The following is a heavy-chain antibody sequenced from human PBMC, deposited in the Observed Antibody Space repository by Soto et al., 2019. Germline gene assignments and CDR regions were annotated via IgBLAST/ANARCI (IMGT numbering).Heavy chain of an antibody. CDR1: GFTFDAYG. D-gene: IGHD6-19*01. CDR2: INWNGCST. Sequence: EVLLVESGGGVVRPGGSLRLSCAASGFTFDAYGMSWVRQAPGKWLEWVSGINWNGCSTGYEDSVKGRFTISRDNAKNSLYLQLNRLRAEDTALYYCARLYSSGWYGPGRYWGQGTLVTVSS. CDR3: ARLYSSGWYGPGRY. J-gene: IGHJ4*02. V-gene: IGHV3-20*04.